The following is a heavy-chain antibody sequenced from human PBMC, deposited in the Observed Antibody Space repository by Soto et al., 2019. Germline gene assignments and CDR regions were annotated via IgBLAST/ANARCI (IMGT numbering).Heavy chain of an antibody. CDR3: ARDRSSGWYSPLYYYYGMDV. J-gene: IGHJ6*02. Sequence: ASVKVSCKASGYTFTSYYMHWVRQAPGQGLEWMGIINPSGGSTSYAQKFQGRVTMTRDTSTSTVYMELSSLRSEDTAVYYCARDRSSGWYSPLYYYYGMDVWGQGTTVTVSS. V-gene: IGHV1-46*01. CDR2: INPSGGST. CDR1: GYTFTSYY. D-gene: IGHD6-19*01.